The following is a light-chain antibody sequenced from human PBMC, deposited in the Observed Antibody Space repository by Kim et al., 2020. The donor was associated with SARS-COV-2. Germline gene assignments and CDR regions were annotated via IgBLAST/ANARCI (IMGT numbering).Light chain of an antibody. CDR1: KLGYKH. V-gene: IGLV3-1*01. Sequence: VSQGQTATITCSGDKLGYKHISWYQQRPGQSPVVVICQDSKRPSGVSERFSGSNSANTATLTISATQSIDEADYYCQAWDDITDCVFGAGTKVTVL. CDR3: QAWDDITDCV. J-gene: IGLJ1*01. CDR2: QDS.